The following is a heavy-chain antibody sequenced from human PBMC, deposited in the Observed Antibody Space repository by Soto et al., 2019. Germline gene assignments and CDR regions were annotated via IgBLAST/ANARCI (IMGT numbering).Heavy chain of an antibody. V-gene: IGHV4-59*08. CDR3: AIRPNFDYGDLLDY. J-gene: IGHJ4*02. D-gene: IGHD4-17*01. CDR2: IYYSGST. CDR1: GGSISSYY. Sequence: SETLSLTCTVSGGSISSYYWSWIRQPPGKGLEWIGYIYYSGSTNYNPSLKSRVTISVDTSKNQFSLKLSSVTAADTAVYYCAIRPNFDYGDLLDYWGQGTLVTGST.